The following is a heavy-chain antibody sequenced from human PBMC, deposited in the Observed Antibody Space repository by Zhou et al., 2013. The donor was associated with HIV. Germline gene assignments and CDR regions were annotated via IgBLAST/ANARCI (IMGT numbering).Heavy chain of an antibody. Sequence: QVQLVQSGAEVKKPGASVKVSCKASGYSFTSYSVHWVRQAPGQGLEWMGWISSFRGHTNYAQKLQGRVSVTTDASTNTAYMELRSLRSDDTAVYYCARALSARWGGGGFYYMDVWGQGTTVTVSS. J-gene: IGHJ6*03. V-gene: IGHV1-18*04. CDR1: GYSFTSYS. D-gene: IGHD6-25*01. CDR2: ISSFRGHT. CDR3: ARALSARWGGGGFYYMDV.